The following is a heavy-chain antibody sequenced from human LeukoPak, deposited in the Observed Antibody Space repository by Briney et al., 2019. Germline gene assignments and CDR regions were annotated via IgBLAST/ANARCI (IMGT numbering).Heavy chain of an antibody. Sequence: SETLSLTCTVYGGSVSSGSYYWSWIRQPPGKGLEWIGDVYYTGSANYNPSLKSRVTISVDKSKNQFSLKLTSVTAADTAVYYCARVPRGFRYGYKFSDEWYFDYWGQGALVTVSS. D-gene: IGHD5-18*01. V-gene: IGHV4-61*01. CDR2: VYYTGSA. J-gene: IGHJ4*02. CDR1: GGSVSSGSYY. CDR3: ARVPRGFRYGYKFSDEWYFDY.